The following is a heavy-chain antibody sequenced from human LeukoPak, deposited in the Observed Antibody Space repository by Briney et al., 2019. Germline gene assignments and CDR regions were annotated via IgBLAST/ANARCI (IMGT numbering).Heavy chain of an antibody. Sequence: GGSLRLSCAASGFAFSSYSMNWVRQAPGKGLEWVSSISSSSSYIYYADSVKGRFTISRDNAKNSLYLQMNSLRAEDTAVYYCARVVGNWFDPWGQGTLVTVSS. J-gene: IGHJ5*02. D-gene: IGHD2-15*01. V-gene: IGHV3-21*01. CDR1: GFAFSSYS. CDR3: ARVVGNWFDP. CDR2: ISSSSSYI.